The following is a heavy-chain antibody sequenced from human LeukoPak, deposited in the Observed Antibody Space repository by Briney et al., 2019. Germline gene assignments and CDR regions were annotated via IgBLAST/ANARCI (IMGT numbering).Heavy chain of an antibody. Sequence: SQTLSLTCAISGDSVSSNSAAWNWIRQSPSRDLEWLGRTYYRSKWYNDYAVSVKSRITSNPDTSKNPFSLQLNSVTPEDTAVYYCARETLAAADGLFDYWGQGTLVTVSS. J-gene: IGHJ4*02. D-gene: IGHD6-13*01. CDR3: ARETLAAADGLFDY. CDR1: GDSVSSNSAA. V-gene: IGHV6-1*01. CDR2: TYYRSKWYN.